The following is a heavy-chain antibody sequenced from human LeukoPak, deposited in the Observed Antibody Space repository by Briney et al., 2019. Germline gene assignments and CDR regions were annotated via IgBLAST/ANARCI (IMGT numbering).Heavy chain of an antibody. V-gene: IGHV3-30*18. J-gene: IGHJ3*02. Sequence: PGRSLRLSCAASGFTFSNYGMHWGRQAPGKGLEWVVVISYDGSNKYYADSVKGRFTISRDNSKNTLYLQMNSLRAEDTAVYYCANGYYYGSGSYYKEAFDIWGQGTMVTVSS. CDR3: ANGYYYGSGSYYKEAFDI. CDR2: ISYDGSNK. D-gene: IGHD3-10*01. CDR1: GFTFSNYG.